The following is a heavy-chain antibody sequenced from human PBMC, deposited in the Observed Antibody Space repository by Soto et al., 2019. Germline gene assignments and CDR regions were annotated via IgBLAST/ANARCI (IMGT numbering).Heavy chain of an antibody. Sequence: MRGESLKISCKGSGYSFTSYWIGWVRQMPGKGLEWMGIIYPGDSDTRYSPSFQGQVTISADKSISTAYLQWSSLKASDTAMYYCARHNSSSWEYFQHWGQGTLVTVSS. CDR2: IYPGDSDT. CDR1: GYSFTSYW. CDR3: ARHNSSSWEYFQH. V-gene: IGHV5-51*01. D-gene: IGHD6-13*01. J-gene: IGHJ1*01.